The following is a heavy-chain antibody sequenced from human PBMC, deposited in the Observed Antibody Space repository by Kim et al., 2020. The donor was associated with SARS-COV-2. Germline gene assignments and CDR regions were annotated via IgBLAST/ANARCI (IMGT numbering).Heavy chain of an antibody. CDR1: GGSISSSSYY. CDR3: AREALKPGLFDY. CDR2: ISYSGST. J-gene: IGHJ4*02. Sequence: SETLSLTCTVSGGSISSSSYYWGWIRQPPGKGLEWIGSISYSGSTYYNPSLKSRVTISVDTSKNQFSLKLSSVTAADTAVYYCAREALKPGLFDYWGQGTLVTVSS. V-gene: IGHV4-39*02.